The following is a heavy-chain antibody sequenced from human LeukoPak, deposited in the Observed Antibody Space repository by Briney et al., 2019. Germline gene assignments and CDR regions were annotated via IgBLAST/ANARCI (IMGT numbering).Heavy chain of an antibody. Sequence: VASVKLSCKASGYTFTGYYIHWVRHAPGQGLECMGWINPNSGGTNYAQKFQGRVTMTRDTSISTAYMELSRLRSDDTAVYYCERVWDNQWAEYFQHWGQGTLVTVSS. J-gene: IGHJ1*01. CDR1: GYTFTGYY. CDR3: ERVWDNQWAEYFQH. V-gene: IGHV1-2*02. CDR2: INPNSGGT. D-gene: IGHD1-26*01.